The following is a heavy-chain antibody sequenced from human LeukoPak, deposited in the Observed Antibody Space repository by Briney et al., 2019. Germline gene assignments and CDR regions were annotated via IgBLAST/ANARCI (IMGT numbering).Heavy chain of an antibody. V-gene: IGHV4-34*01. J-gene: IGHJ4*02. CDR2: INHSGST. D-gene: IGHD6-13*01. CDR1: GGSFSGYY. CDR3: ARQQLVKGYFDY. Sequence: SETLSLTCAVYGGSFSGYYWSWIRQPPGKGLEWIGEINHSGSTNYNPSLKSRVTISADTSKNQFSLKLSSVTAADTAVYYCARQQLVKGYFDYWGQGTLVTVSS.